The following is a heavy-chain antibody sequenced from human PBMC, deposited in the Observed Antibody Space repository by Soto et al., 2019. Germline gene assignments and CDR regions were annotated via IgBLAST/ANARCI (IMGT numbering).Heavy chain of an antibody. Sequence: QVQLQESGPGLVKPSETLSLTCTVSGASISSGDYYWSWIRQSPGKGLQWNGYIFHSGETYYTPSLESRLSISIDASKNQFSLNLNSVTAADTAVYFCARSAYVLGALDVWGPGTVVTVSS. D-gene: IGHD3-10*02. CDR2: IFHSGET. CDR1: GASISSGDYY. V-gene: IGHV4-30-4*08. J-gene: IGHJ3*01. CDR3: ARSAYVLGALDV.